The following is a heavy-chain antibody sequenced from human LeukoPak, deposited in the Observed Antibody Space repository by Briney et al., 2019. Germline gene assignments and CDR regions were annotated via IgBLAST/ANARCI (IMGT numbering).Heavy chain of an antibody. CDR2: INHSGST. J-gene: IGHJ4*02. CDR1: GGSFSGYY. Sequence: SETLSLTCAVYGGSFSGYYWSWIRQPPGKGLEWIGEINHSGSTNYNPSLKGRVTISVDTSKNQFSLKLSSVTAADTAVYYCATATYFDYWGQGTLVTVSS. CDR3: ATATYFDY. D-gene: IGHD2-15*01. V-gene: IGHV4-34*01.